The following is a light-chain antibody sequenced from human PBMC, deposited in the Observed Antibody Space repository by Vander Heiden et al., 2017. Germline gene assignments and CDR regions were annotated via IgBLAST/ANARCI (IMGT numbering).Light chain of an antibody. J-gene: IGLJ2*01. CDR3: SSYAGSNKVV. CDR2: EVS. V-gene: IGLV2-8*01. CDR1: SSDVGGYNY. Sequence: QSALTQPPSASGSPGQSVTISCTGTSSDVGGYNYVSWYQQHPGKAPKLMIYEVSTRPSGVPDRFSGSKSGTTASLTVSGLQAEDEADYYCSSYAGSNKVVFGGGTKLTVL.